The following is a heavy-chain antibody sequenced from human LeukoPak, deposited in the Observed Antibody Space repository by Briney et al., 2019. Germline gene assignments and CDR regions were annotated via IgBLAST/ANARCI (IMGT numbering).Heavy chain of an antibody. D-gene: IGHD5-24*01. Sequence: SGPTLVNPTQTLTLTRTFSGFSLNTSGVGVGWIRQPPGKALEWLALIYWDDDKHYSPSLKSRLTITKDTSKNQVVLTMTNMDPVDTATYFCAHGRWLQYDHYFDYWGQGTLVTVSS. CDR3: AHGRWLQYDHYFDY. CDR1: GFSLNTSGVG. J-gene: IGHJ4*02. CDR2: IYWDDDK. V-gene: IGHV2-5*02.